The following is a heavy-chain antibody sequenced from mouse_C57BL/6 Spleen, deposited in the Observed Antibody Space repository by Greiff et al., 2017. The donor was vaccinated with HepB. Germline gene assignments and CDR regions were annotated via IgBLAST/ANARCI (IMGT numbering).Heavy chain of an antibody. J-gene: IGHJ4*01. D-gene: IGHD2-3*01. CDR1: GYTFTDYY. Sequence: EVQLQQSGPVLVKPGASVKMSCKASGYTFTDYYMNWVKQSHGKSLEWIGVINPYNGGTSYNQKFKGKATLTVDKSSSTAYMELTSLTSEDSAVYYCARAGIYDGYSLDYYAMDYWGQGTSVTVSS. CDR2: INPYNGGT. CDR3: ARAGIYDGYSLDYYAMDY. V-gene: IGHV1-19*01.